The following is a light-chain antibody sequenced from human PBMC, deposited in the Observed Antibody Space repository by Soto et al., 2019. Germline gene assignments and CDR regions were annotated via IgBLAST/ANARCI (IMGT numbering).Light chain of an antibody. Sequence: EIVMTQSPATLSVSPGERATLSCRASQSVRSNLAWYQQKPGQSPRLLIYGASTRATGIPARFSGSGSGTQFTLTISSLQSEDFAVYYCQQYDILPPTFGGGTKVEIK. V-gene: IGKV3-15*01. J-gene: IGKJ4*01. CDR2: GAS. CDR1: QSVRSN. CDR3: QQYDILPPT.